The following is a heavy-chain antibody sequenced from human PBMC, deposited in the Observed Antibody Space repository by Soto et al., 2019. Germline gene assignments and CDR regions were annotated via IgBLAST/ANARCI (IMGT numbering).Heavy chain of an antibody. CDR1: GYTFTSYE. CDR3: AREIGELLSGYYYYYGMDV. V-gene: IGHV1-8*01. Sequence: GASVKVSCKASGYTFTSYEINWVRQATGQGLEWMGWMNPNSGNTGYAQKFQGRVTMTRNTSISTDYMELSSLRSEDTAVYYCAREIGELLSGYYYYYGMDVWGQGTTVTVSS. J-gene: IGHJ6*02. CDR2: MNPNSGNT. D-gene: IGHD3-10*01.